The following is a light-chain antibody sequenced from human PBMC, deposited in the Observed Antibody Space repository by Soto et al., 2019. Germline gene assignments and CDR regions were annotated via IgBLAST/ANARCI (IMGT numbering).Light chain of an antibody. CDR1: QDISNY. CDR2: DAS. J-gene: IGKJ1*01. Sequence: DIQLTQSLFSLSSCVVDYVTLTCQASQDISNYLNWYQQKPGKAPKLLIYDASNLETGVPSRFSGSGSGTDFTFTISSLQPDDFATYYCQQYNSYWTFGQGTKVDI. CDR3: QQYNSYWT. V-gene: IGKV1-33*01.